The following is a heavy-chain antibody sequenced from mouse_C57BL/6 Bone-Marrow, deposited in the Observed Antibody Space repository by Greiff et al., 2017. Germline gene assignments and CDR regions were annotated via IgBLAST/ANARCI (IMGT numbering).Heavy chain of an antibody. V-gene: IGHV5-17*01. J-gene: IGHJ2*01. CDR2: ISSGSSTI. Sequence: EVKVEESGGGLVKPGGSLKLSCAASGFTFSDYGMHWVRQAPEQGLEWVAYISSGSSTIYYADTVKGRFTISRDNAKTTLFLQMTSLRSEDTAMYYCARRLWFCDYWGQGTTLTVSS. CDR1: GFTFSDYG. CDR3: ARRLWFCDY. D-gene: IGHD2-2*01.